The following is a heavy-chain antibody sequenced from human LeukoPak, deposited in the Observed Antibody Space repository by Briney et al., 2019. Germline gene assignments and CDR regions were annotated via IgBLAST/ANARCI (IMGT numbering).Heavy chain of an antibody. CDR1: GFTFSSYW. D-gene: IGHD3-9*01. CDR3: AREQPYVLRYFDWLSQPDY. Sequence: GGSLRLSCAASGFTFSSYWMSWVRQAPGKGLEWVANIKQDGREKYYVDSVKGRFTISRDNAKNSLYLQMNSLRAEDTAVYYCAREQPYVLRYFDWLSQPDYWGQGTLVTVSS. CDR2: IKQDGREK. J-gene: IGHJ4*02. V-gene: IGHV3-7*01.